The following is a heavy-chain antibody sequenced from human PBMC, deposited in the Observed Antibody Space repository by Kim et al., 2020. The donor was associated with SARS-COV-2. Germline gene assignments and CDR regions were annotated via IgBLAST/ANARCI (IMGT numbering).Heavy chain of an antibody. CDR1: GYKFSYNG. CDR2: FTAYFGRT. CDR3: AREAQGGDGLHS. Sequence: ASVKVSCKTSGYKFSYNGIGWVRQAPGQGLEWMGWFTAYFGRTVYAENFQGRLTMTTDTSTSTAYMELRSLTSDDTAIYYCAREAQGGDGLHSWGQGTLV. V-gene: IGHV1-18*01. D-gene: IGHD1-26*01. J-gene: IGHJ4*02.